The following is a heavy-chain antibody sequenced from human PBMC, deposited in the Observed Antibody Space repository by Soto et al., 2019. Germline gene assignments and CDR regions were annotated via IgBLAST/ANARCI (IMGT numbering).Heavy chain of an antibody. V-gene: IGHV3-53*01. CDR2: LYTGGSA. CDR3: ERSFNDWTTYFDY. Sequence: PGGSLRLSCAASGFSVTDHYMTWVRQAPGKGLEWVSVLYTGGSAYYGDSVKGRFTISRDSSTNTLYLQLNSLKVGDTAFYFCERSFNDWTTYFDYWSEGTLVTVSS. D-gene: IGHD3-9*01. CDR1: GFSVTDHY. J-gene: IGHJ4*02.